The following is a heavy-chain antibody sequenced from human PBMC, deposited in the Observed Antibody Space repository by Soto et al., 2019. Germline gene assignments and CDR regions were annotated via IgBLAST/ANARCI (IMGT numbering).Heavy chain of an antibody. CDR3: ARFSEKFAFDY. V-gene: IGHV3-33*01. J-gene: IGHJ4*02. CDR1: GFTFSNFG. CDR2: IWFDGSNE. Sequence: PGGSLRLSCAASGFTFSNFGMHWARQAPGKGLEWVTVIWFDGSNEFYADSVKGRFTISRDISKNTLYLQIHSLRAEDTAMYYCARFSEKFAFDYWGQGTRVTVSS.